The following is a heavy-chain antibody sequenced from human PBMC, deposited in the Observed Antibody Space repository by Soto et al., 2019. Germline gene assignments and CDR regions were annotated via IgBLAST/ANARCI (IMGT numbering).Heavy chain of an antibody. J-gene: IGHJ4*02. CDR3: ARRRGERYYGLDY. CDR2: VKGYSGNP. D-gene: IGHD2-21*01. Sequence: QVQLLQSGAEVKKPGASVKISCKASGYNFNNYEINWVRQAPAQGLEWMGWVKGYSGNPLYAQNFQGRLTLIRDTSTNPAYLELTSLAYEDTAIYFCARRRGERYYGLDYWGQGTLVTVSS. V-gene: IGHV1-8*01. CDR1: GYNFNNYE.